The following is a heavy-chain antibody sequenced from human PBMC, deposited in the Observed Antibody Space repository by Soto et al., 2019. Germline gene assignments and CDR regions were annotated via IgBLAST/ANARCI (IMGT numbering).Heavy chain of an antibody. D-gene: IGHD2-2*01. CDR3: AKGPWGCTTTSCYSSAFDI. Sequence: EVQLLESGGGLVQPGGSLRLSCAASGFTFNSYAMTWVRQAPGKGLEWVSTISGGGGGTYYADSVKGRFTISRDNSKNTLSLQMNSLRAEDTAIYYCAKGPWGCTTTSCYSSAFDIWGQGTMVTVSS. CDR2: ISGGGGGT. J-gene: IGHJ3*02. V-gene: IGHV3-23*01. CDR1: GFTFNSYA.